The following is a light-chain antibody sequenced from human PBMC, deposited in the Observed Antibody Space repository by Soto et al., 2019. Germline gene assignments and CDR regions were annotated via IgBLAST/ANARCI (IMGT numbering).Light chain of an antibody. Sequence: QSVLTQPPSVSGAPGQRVTISCTGSSSNIGEGNNVHWYQQLPGTAPKLLIYINDQRPSGVPDRFSGSKSGTSASLAISGLQPEDEADYYCAAWDDSLNALFGTGTKLTVL. V-gene: IGLV1-44*01. CDR2: IND. J-gene: IGLJ1*01. CDR3: AAWDDSLNAL. CDR1: SSNIGEGNN.